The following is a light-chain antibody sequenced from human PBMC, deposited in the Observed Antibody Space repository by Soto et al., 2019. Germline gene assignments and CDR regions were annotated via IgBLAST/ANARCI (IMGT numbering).Light chain of an antibody. CDR2: ATS. V-gene: IGKV3-20*01. J-gene: IGKJ1*01. CDR3: QQYGRSGT. CDR1: QSVSSSY. Sequence: EVVLTQSPGTLSFSTGERATLSCRASQSVSSSYLAWYQQKPGQAPRLLIYATSSRATGIPDRFSGSGSGTDFTLTISRLEPEDFAVYYCQQYGRSGTFGQGTKVDI.